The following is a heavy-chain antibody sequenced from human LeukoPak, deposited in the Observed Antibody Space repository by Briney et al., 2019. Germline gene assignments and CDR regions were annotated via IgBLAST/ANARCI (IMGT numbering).Heavy chain of an antibody. Sequence: GGSLRLSCAASGFTFSSYTMHWVRQAPGKGLEWVAVMSNDGNCYADSEKGRFTISRDNSKNTLYLQMNSLRPEDTAVYYCARDGGGGGSYPDYWGQGTLVTVSS. CDR3: ARDGGGGGSYPDY. D-gene: IGHD1-26*01. CDR1: GFTFSSYT. V-gene: IGHV3-30*04. CDR2: MSNDGN. J-gene: IGHJ4*02.